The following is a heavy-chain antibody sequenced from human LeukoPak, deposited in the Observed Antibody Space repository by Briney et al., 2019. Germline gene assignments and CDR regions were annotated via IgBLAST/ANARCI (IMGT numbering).Heavy chain of an antibody. V-gene: IGHV3-48*04. CDR3: ARVSGSYGDSAY. D-gene: IGHD1-26*01. J-gene: IGHJ4*02. CDR2: VTSSSSSM. Sequence: GGSLRLSCAASGFTFSSYSMNWVRQAPGKGLEWISYVTSSSSSMYYADSVKGRFTISRDNAKNSLYLQMNSLRAEDTAVYYCARVSGSYGDSAYWGQGTLVTVSS. CDR1: GFTFSSYS.